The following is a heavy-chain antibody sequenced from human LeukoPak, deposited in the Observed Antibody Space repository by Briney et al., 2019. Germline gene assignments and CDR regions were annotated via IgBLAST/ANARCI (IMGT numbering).Heavy chain of an antibody. CDR3: AKDAEYSYYAFDI. CDR2: ISGSGGCT. J-gene: IGHJ3*02. V-gene: IGHV3-23*01. Sequence: GGSLRLSCAASGFTFSSYAMSWVRQAPGKGLEWVSAISGSGGCTYYADSVKGRFAISRDNSKNTLYLQMNSLRAEDTAVYYCAKDAEYSYYAFDIWGQGTMVTVSS. D-gene: IGHD5-18*01. CDR1: GFTFSSYA.